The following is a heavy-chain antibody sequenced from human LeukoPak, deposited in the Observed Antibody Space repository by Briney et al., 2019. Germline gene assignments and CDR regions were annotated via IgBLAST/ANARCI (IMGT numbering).Heavy chain of an antibody. CDR3: ARKSSSGSGWNAFDI. CDR1: GYTFTSYD. V-gene: IGHV1-8*01. CDR2: MNPNSGNT. J-gene: IGHJ3*02. Sequence: GASVKVSCKASGYTFTSYDINWVRQATGQGLEWMGWMNPNSGNTGYAQKFQGRVTMTRNTSVSTAYMELSSLRSEDTAFYYCARKSSSGSGWNAFDIWGQGTMATVSS. D-gene: IGHD6-25*01.